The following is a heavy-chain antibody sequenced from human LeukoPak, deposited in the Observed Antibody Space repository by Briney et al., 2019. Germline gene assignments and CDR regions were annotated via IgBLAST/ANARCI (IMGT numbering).Heavy chain of an antibody. CDR1: GFTFNIYA. D-gene: IGHD3-22*01. J-gene: IGHJ4*02. V-gene: IGHV3-23*01. CDR2: ITSRDGTT. CDR3: ARDRPNYYHSSGHYYRRDGDF. Sequence: GGSLRLSCVASGFTFNIYAMSWVRQAPGKGLEWVSSITSRDGTTFYTDSVKGRFTISGDNSKNTLYLQLNSLRAEDTAVYYCARDRPNYYHSSGHYYRRDGDFWGQGTLVTVSS.